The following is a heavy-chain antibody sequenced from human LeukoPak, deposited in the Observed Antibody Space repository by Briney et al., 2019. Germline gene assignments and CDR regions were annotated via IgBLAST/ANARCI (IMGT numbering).Heavy chain of an antibody. D-gene: IGHD3-16*01. Sequence: GGSLRLSCAVSGFTFSGFWMSWSRQAPGKGLVWVSRINSDGSSTSYADSVKGRFTISRDNAKNTLYLQMNSLRAEDTAVYYCARGGGDWGQGTLVTVSS. CDR1: GFTFSGFW. V-gene: IGHV3-74*01. CDR2: INSDGSST. J-gene: IGHJ4*02. CDR3: ARGGGD.